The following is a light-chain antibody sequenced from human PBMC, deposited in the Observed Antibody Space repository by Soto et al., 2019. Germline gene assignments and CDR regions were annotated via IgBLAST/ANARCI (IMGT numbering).Light chain of an antibody. J-gene: IGKJ1*01. V-gene: IGKV2-28*01. CDR1: QSLLHSNGYNY. CDR3: MQPLQTPWT. CDR2: LGS. Sequence: DIVMTQSPLSLPLTPGEPASISCRSSQSLLHSNGYNYLDWYLQKPGQSPQVLIYLGSNRASGVPDRFSGSGSGTDITLKISRVEAEDVGVYYCMQPLQTPWTFGQGTKVEIK.